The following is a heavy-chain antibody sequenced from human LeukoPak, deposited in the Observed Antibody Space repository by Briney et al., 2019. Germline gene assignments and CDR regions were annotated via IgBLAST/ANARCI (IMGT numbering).Heavy chain of an antibody. CDR3: ARDRRWLPGGGFDY. Sequence: SVKVSCKASGGTFSSYAISWVRQAPGQGLEWMGRIIPIFGIANYAQKFQGRVTITADKSTSTAYMELSSLRSEDTAVYYCARDRRWLPGGGFDYWGQGTLVTVSS. CDR2: IIPIFGIA. J-gene: IGHJ4*02. CDR1: GGTFSSYA. D-gene: IGHD6-19*01. V-gene: IGHV1-69*04.